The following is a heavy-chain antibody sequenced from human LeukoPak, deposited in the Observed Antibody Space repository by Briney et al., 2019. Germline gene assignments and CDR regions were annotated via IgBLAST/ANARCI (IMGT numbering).Heavy chain of an antibody. CDR3: SRYIRRRPQFDY. CDR2: ILYSGNT. V-gene: IGHV4-39*01. J-gene: IGHJ4*02. CDR1: GGSISSNDYY. Sequence: SETLSLTCAVSGGSISSNDYYWGWVRQPPGKGLEWIGNILYSGNTFYHPSLKSRITIAVDTSKNQFSLKLSSVTAADTAVYYCSRYIRRRPQFDYGGQGTLVTVSS.